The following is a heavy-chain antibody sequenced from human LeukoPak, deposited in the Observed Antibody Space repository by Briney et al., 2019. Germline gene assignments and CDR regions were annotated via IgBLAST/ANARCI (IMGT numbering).Heavy chain of an antibody. CDR2: IYSGGST. V-gene: IGHV3-53*01. D-gene: IGHD4-17*01. CDR1: GFTVSSNY. Sequence: GGSLRLSCAASGFTVSSNYMSWVRQAPGKGLEWVSIIYSGGSTFYADSVKGRFTISRDNSKNTLYLQMNSLRAEDTAVYYCARHGDYGDYAKYYFDYWGQGTLVTVSS. CDR3: ARHGDYGDYAKYYFDY. J-gene: IGHJ4*02.